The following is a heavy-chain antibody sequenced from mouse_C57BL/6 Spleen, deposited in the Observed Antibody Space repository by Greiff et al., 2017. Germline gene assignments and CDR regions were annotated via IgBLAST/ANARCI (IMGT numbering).Heavy chain of an antibody. V-gene: IGHV3-6*01. CDR1: CYSITSGYF. D-gene: IGHD3-1*01. CDR2: ISDDGSN. Sequence: EVKLMESGPGLVEPSQSLFLTFPGTCYSITSGYFRDWIPPFPGNKLKLIGDISDDGSNNYNPSLKNRISITRDTSKNQFFLKLNSVTTEDTATYYCARDRGFLDYWGQGTSVTVSS. CDR3: ARDRGFLDY. J-gene: IGHJ4*01.